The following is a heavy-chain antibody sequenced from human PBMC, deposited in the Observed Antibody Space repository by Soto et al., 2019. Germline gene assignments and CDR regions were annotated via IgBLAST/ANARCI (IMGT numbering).Heavy chain of an antibody. V-gene: IGHV1-69*12. D-gene: IGHD2-15*01. CDR2: IIPIFGTE. CDR1: GGTFSSYA. J-gene: IGHJ4*02. Sequence: QVQLVQSGAEVKKPGSSVKVSCKASGGTFSSYAISWVRQAPGQGLEWMGGIIPIFGTENYAQKFQGRVTITADESPSTAYMELSSLRSADTAVYYCAREYCSGGSCYEYYFDYWGQGTLVTVSS. CDR3: AREYCSGGSCYEYYFDY.